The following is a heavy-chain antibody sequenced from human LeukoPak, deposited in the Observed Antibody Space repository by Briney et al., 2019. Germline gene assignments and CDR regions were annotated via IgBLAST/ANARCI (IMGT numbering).Heavy chain of an antibody. V-gene: IGHV3-48*03. D-gene: IGHD4-17*01. CDR1: GFTFSSYE. CDR3: ARFGTTVTRNY. Sequence: GGSLRLSCAASGFTFSSYEMNWVRQPPGKGLEWVSYISSSGSTIYYADSVKGRFTISRDNAKNSLYLQMNSLRAEDTAVYYCARFGTTVTRNYWGQGTLVTVSS. CDR2: ISSSGSTI. J-gene: IGHJ4*02.